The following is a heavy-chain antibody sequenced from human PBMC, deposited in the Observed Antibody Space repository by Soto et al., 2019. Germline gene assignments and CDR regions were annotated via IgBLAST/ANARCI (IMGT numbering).Heavy chain of an antibody. J-gene: IGHJ4*02. D-gene: IGHD2-15*01. Sequence: QVQLVQSGAEVKKPGASVKVSCKASGYTFTSSYMHWVRQAPGQGLEWIGIINPSGGSTSHAQKVQGRVTMTTDTSTSTVYIELSSMRSEDKAVYYCARDRGYGCDDYWGQGTLVTVSS. V-gene: IGHV1-46*01. CDR3: ARDRGYGCDDY. CDR1: GYTFTSSY. CDR2: INPSGGST.